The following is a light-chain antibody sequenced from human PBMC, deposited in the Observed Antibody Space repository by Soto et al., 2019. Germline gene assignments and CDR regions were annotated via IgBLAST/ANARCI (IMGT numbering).Light chain of an antibody. CDR1: QSVSTN. J-gene: IGKJ1*01. CDR2: GAS. Sequence: EIVMTQSPATLSVSPGERATLSCRASQSVSTNLAWYQQKPGQAPRLLIFGASTRATDVPARFSGSGSGTEFTLTISSLQSEDFAFYYCLQHSSWPRTFGQGTRVEV. CDR3: LQHSSWPRT. V-gene: IGKV3-15*01.